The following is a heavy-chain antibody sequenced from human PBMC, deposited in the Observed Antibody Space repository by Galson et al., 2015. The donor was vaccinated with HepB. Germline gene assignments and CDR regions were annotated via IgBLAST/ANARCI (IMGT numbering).Heavy chain of an antibody. CDR1: GFTFDDYA. J-gene: IGHJ4*02. V-gene: IGHV3-9*01. D-gene: IGHD6-19*01. CDR2: ISWNSGSI. Sequence: SLRLSCAASGFTFDDYAMHWVRQAPGKGLEWVSGISWNSGSIGYADSVKGRFTISRDNAKNSLYLQMNSLRAEDTALYYCAKTIAVAGIKGGHAFDYWGQGTLVTVSS. CDR3: AKTIAVAGIKGGHAFDY.